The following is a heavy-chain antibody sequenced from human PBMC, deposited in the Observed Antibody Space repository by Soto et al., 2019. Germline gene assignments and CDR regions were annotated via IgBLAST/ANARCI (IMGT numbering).Heavy chain of an antibody. V-gene: IGHV4-34*01. D-gene: IGHD2-2*03. CDR2: INHSGST. J-gene: IGHJ6*02. Sequence: LQPLSLTCGVFGGTFRGYYGSRIRKHPGKGLEWIGEINHSGSTNYHPSLLSRVTISVDTSMNEFSLRLSSVTAADTAVYYCARLNGYCVSTSCHGYYGMDVWGQGTTVTGSS. CDR1: GGTFRGYY. CDR3: ARLNGYCVSTSCHGYYGMDV.